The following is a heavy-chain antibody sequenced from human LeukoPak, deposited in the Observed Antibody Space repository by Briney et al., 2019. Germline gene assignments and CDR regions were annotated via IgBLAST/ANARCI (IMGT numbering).Heavy chain of an antibody. CDR3: ARDRGTIYGMDV. Sequence: GGSLRLSCAASGFTFSSYAMSWVRQAPGKGLEWVANIKQGGGEKYYVDSVKGRFTISRDNAKNSLYLQMNSLRAEDTAVYYCARDRGTIYGMDVWGQGTTVTVSS. CDR1: GFTFSSYA. J-gene: IGHJ6*02. D-gene: IGHD1-26*01. V-gene: IGHV3-7*03. CDR2: IKQGGGEK.